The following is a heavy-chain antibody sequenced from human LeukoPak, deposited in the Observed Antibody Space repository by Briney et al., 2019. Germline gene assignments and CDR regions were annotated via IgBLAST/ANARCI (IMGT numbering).Heavy chain of an antibody. CDR2: IKQDGSEK. D-gene: IGHD3-10*01. CDR3: ARDLGADPLLWFGELLAPPYYYYGMDV. V-gene: IGHV3-7*03. CDR1: GFTFSSYW. Sequence: GGSLRLSCAASGFTFSSYWMSWVRQAPGKGLEWVANIKQDGSEKYYVDSVKGRFTISRDNAQNSLYLQMNSLRAEDTAVYYCARDLGADPLLWFGELLAPPYYYYGMDVWGQGTTVTVSS. J-gene: IGHJ6*02.